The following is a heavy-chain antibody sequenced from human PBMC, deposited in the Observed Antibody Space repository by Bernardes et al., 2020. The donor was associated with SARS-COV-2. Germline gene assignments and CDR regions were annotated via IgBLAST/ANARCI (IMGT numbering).Heavy chain of an antibody. CDR2: VSWDGSTT. Sequence: GGSLRLSCAASGFTFEDYTMHWVRQVPGKGLEWVSLVSWDGSTTNYADSVKGRFIISRDSSRNTVHLQMDSLRKEDTALYYCATVRQSRTVVGVGHDAFDFRCERTMVTVST. CDR1: GFTFEDYT. D-gene: IGHD3-3*01. J-gene: IGHJ3*01. V-gene: IGHV3-43*01. CDR3: ATVRQSRTVVGVGHDAFDF.